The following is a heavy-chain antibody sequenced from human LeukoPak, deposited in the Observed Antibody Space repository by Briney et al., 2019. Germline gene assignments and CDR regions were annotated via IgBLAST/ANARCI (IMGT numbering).Heavy chain of an antibody. D-gene: IGHD3-22*01. CDR1: GFTFSSYA. CDR2: ISGSGGST. V-gene: IGHV3-23*01. J-gene: IGHJ4*02. CDR3: AKHYYDSSGYYY. Sequence: PGGSLRLSCAASGFTFSSYAMSWVRQAPGKGLEWVSAISGSGGSTYYADSVKGRFAISRDNSKNTLYLQMNSLRAEDTAVYYCAKHYYDSSGYYYWGQGTLVTVSS.